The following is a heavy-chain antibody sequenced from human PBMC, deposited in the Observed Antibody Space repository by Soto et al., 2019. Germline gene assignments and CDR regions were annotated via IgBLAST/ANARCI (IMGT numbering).Heavy chain of an antibody. V-gene: IGHV4-30-4*01. J-gene: IGHJ6*02. Sequence: QVQLQESGPGLVKPSQTLSLTCTVSGGSISSGDYYWSWIRQPPGKGLEWIGYIYYSGSTYYNPSLKSRVTISVDTSKNQFTLKLSSVTAADTAVYYCARTSDGYKAILGMDVWGQGTTVTVSS. D-gene: IGHD5-12*01. CDR2: IYYSGST. CDR3: ARTSDGYKAILGMDV. CDR1: GGSISSGDYY.